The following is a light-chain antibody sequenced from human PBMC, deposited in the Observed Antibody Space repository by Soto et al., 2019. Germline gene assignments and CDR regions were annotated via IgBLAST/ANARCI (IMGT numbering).Light chain of an antibody. CDR2: AAS. CDR3: NQPNSLALT. Sequence: EIQMNQSPSSVSSSVGDRVTLTCRASQGISSWLAWYQQNPGKAPKLLIYAASSLQSGVPSRFSGSGSGTDFTLPISSLQPEDFAPYYCNQPNSLALTLGGGTKVDIK. J-gene: IGKJ4*01. V-gene: IGKV1D-12*01. CDR1: QGISSW.